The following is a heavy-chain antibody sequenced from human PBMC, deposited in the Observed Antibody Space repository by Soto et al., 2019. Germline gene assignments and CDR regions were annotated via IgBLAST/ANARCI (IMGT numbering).Heavy chain of an antibody. CDR2: IMSDGSGT. V-gene: IGHV3-74*01. CDR1: GFTFSSYW. Sequence: EVQLVESGGGLVQPGGSLRLSCAASGFTFSSYWMHWVRQGPGEGLVWVSRIMSDGSGTTYADSVKGRFTISSDNAKNTLYLQMNSLRAEDTAVYHCARSRGDGGVEYNMDVWGQGTTVTVSS. D-gene: IGHD3-16*01. J-gene: IGHJ6*02. CDR3: ARSRGDGGVEYNMDV.